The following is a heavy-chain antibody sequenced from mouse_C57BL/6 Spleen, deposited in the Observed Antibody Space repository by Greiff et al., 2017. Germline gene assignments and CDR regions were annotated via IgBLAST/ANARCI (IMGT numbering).Heavy chain of an antibody. CDR1: GYTFTSYW. Sequence: QVQLQQPGAELVKPGASVKLSCKASGYTFTSYWMHWVKQRPGRGLEWIGRIDPNSGGTKYNEKFKSKATLTVDKPSSTAYMQISSLTSEDAAVYYCAINCDYFDYWGQGTTLTVSS. CDR2: IDPNSGGT. J-gene: IGHJ2*01. CDR3: AINCDYFDY. D-gene: IGHD4-1*02. V-gene: IGHV1-72*01.